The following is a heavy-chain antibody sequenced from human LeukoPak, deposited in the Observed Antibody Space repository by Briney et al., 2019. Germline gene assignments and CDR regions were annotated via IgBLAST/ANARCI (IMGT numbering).Heavy chain of an antibody. Sequence: PSETPSLTCTVSGASISSRNYHWGWIRQPPGKGLEWIGSIFYTGGFYYNPSLKSRLTISVDTSKNQFSLKLSSVTAADTAVYYCARHRGGYYSSSWYLVPDYWGQGTLVTVSS. CDR1: GASISSRNYH. J-gene: IGHJ4*02. CDR2: IFYTGGF. V-gene: IGHV4-39*01. D-gene: IGHD6-13*01. CDR3: ARHRGGYYSSSWYLVPDY.